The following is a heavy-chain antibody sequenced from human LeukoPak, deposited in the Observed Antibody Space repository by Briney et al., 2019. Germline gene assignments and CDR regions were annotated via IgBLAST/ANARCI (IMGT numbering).Heavy chain of an antibody. D-gene: IGHD3-16*02. V-gene: IGHV3-7*01. CDR3: ARDLPDYAITFGGVIAPFDY. CDR2: IKQDGSEK. CDR1: GFTFSSYW. Sequence: GGSLRLSGAASGFTFSSYWMSWVRQAPGTGLEWVANIKQDGSEKYYVDSVKGRFTISRDNAKDSLYLQMNSLRAEDTAVYYCARDLPDYAITFGGVIAPFDYWGQGTLVTVSS. J-gene: IGHJ4*02.